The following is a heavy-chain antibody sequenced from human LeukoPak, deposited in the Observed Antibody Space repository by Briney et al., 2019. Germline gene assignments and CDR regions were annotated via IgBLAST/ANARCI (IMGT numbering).Heavy chain of an antibody. CDR2: ITSSSRYI. J-gene: IGHJ6*03. V-gene: IGHV3-21*04. D-gene: IGHD3-16*01. CDR3: ARGGGRVRLYYYYYMDV. CDR1: GFTFSTYN. Sequence: GGSLRLSCTVSGFTFSTYNMNWVRQAPGKGLEWVSSITSSSRYIYYADSVKGRFTISRDNAKNSLYLQMNSLRAEDTALYYCARGGGRVRLYYYYYMDVWGKGTTVTVSS.